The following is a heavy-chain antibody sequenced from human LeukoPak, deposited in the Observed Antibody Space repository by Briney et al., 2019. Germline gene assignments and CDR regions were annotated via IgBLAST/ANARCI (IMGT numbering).Heavy chain of an antibody. CDR2: INAGNGNT. CDR3: ARAAAPYLWFGDLSPGERALDY. J-gene: IGHJ4*02. CDR1: GYTFTSYA. Sequence: ASVKVSCKSSGYTFTSYAMHWVRQAPGQRLEWMGWINAGNGNTKYSQKFQGRVTITRDTSASTAYMELSSLRSEDTAVYYCARAAAPYLWFGDLSPGERALDYWGQGTLVTVSS. D-gene: IGHD3-10*01. V-gene: IGHV1-3*01.